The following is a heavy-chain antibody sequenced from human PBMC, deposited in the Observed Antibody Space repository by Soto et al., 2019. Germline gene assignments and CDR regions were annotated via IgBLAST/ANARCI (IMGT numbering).Heavy chain of an antibody. Sequence: KPXGTLCLTCTVSGGSVSSDTHYWSWIRQPPGKRLEWIGFIYSSGSTNYNPSLKSRVTMSVDTSKNQFSLKLRSVIVADTAVYHCARFVRSCSGTTCYTRADVWGQGTTVTVSS. CDR1: GGSVSSDTHY. V-gene: IGHV4-61*01. CDR2: IYSSGST. D-gene: IGHD2-2*02. CDR3: ARFVRSCSGTTCYTRADV. J-gene: IGHJ6*02.